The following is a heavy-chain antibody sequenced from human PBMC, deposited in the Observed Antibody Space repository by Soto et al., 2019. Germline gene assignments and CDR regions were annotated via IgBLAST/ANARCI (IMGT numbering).Heavy chain of an antibody. Sequence: QVQLVESGGVVVQPGRSLRLSCAASGFTFSSYGMHWVRQDPVKWLEWVAVISYDGSNKYYVDSVKGRFTISRDNAKNALYLQMNSLRAEDTAVYYCARVGGPAANRPYWYFDLWGRGTLVTVS. CDR3: ARVGGPAANRPYWYFDL. D-gene: IGHD2-2*01. CDR2: ISYDGSNK. V-gene: IGHV3-30*03. J-gene: IGHJ2*01. CDR1: GFTFSSYG.